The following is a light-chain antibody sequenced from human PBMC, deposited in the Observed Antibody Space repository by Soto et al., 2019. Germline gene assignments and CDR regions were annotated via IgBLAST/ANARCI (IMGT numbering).Light chain of an antibody. Sequence: KTHTPCTKGEAVRTRVPLTWRASQNINNWLAWYQQKPGKAPKLLIYAASTLQSWVPSGFSGSGSGTEFALIISSLQAEEFATYFCQRYNCDRWRFGRGSKVDVK. J-gene: IGKJ1*01. V-gene: IGKV1-5*01. CDR3: QRYNCDRWR. CDR1: QNINNW. CDR2: AAS.